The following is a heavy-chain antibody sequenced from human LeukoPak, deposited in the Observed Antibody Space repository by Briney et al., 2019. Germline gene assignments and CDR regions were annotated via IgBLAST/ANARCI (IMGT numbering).Heavy chain of an antibody. V-gene: IGHV4-59*08. D-gene: IGHD3-3*01. CDR3: ARRPKMSGSDGDTWLDP. Sequence: SETLSLTCTVSGDSISSYNWNWIRQSPGKGLEWIGYIFYSGNTNYSPSLKSRVTISLDTSKSQFSLKLSSVTAADAAVYYCARRPKMSGSDGDTWLDPWGQGKLVTVSS. CDR2: IFYSGNT. CDR1: GDSISSYN. J-gene: IGHJ5*02.